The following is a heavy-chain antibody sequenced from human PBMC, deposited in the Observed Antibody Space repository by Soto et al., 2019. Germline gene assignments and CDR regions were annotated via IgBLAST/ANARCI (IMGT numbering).Heavy chain of an antibody. V-gene: IGHV1-69*12. Sequence: QVQLVQSGAEVKKPESSVKVSCKAPGGTFSTYAISWVRQAPGQGLEWMGGIIPMFGTANYAQRFQDRGTMTADESTNTVYMELSSLRSEDTAVYFCASGIQLWLRRINNGYSGWGQGTLVTVSS. CDR3: ASGIQLWLRRINNGYSG. J-gene: IGHJ4*02. D-gene: IGHD5-18*01. CDR2: IIPMFGTA. CDR1: GGTFSTYA.